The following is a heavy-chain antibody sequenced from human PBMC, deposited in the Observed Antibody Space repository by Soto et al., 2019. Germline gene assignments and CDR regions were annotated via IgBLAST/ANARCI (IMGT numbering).Heavy chain of an antibody. J-gene: IGHJ4*02. CDR1: GFTFSDHY. Sequence: QVFLVESGGGFVKPGGSLRLSCVGSGFTFSDHYMTWVRQAPGKGLEWVSSISSGDNFIYYAGSVKGRFSISRDNAKNSLSLQMNSLKAEDTAVYYCARGKDDFDNWGQGTLVTVS. CDR3: ARGKDDFDN. V-gene: IGHV3-11*01. CDR2: ISSGDNFI.